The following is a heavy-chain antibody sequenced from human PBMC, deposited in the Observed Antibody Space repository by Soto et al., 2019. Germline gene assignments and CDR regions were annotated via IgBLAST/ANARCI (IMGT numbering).Heavy chain of an antibody. Sequence: QVQLVESGGGVVQPGRSLRLSCAASGFTFSSYAMHWVRQAPGKGLEWVAVISYDGSNKYYADSVKGRFTISRDNSKNTLYLQMNSLRAEDTAVYYCARDGSAAGTRYYYGMDVWGQGTTVTVSS. CDR1: GFTFSSYA. CDR2: ISYDGSNK. V-gene: IGHV3-30-3*01. J-gene: IGHJ6*02. D-gene: IGHD6-19*01. CDR3: ARDGSAAGTRYYYGMDV.